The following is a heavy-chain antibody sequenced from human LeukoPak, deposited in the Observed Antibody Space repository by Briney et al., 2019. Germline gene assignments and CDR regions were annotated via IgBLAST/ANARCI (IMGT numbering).Heavy chain of an antibody. V-gene: IGHV3-23*01. CDR2: ISGSGGST. J-gene: IGHJ6*03. CDR3: AKGSRETYYYYYYMDV. D-gene: IGHD1-26*01. Sequence: GGSLRPSCAASGFTFSSYAMSWVRQAPGKGLEWVSAISGSGGSTYYADSVKGRFTISRDNSKNTLYLQMNSLRAEDTAVYYCAKGSRETYYYYYYMDVWGKGTTVTVSS. CDR1: GFTFSSYA.